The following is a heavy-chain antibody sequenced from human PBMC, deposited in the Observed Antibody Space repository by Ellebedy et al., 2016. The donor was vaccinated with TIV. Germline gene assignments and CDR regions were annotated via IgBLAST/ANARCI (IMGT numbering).Heavy chain of an antibody. CDR3: AAEVTMVRGLIVH. V-gene: IGHV4-59*01. J-gene: IGHJ4*02. CDR2: ISYTGST. D-gene: IGHD3-10*01. CDR1: GGSMSTNY. Sequence: SETLSLTXTVSGGSMSTNYWSWIRQPPGKGLEWIGYISYTGSTNYSPSLNSRVTISVGTSKNQFSLKLTSVTAADTAVYYCAAEVTMVRGLIVHWGQGTLVTVSS.